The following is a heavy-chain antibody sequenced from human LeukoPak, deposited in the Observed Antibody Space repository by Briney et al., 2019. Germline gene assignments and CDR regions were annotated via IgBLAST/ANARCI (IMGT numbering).Heavy chain of an antibody. CDR2: ISSSSSYI. V-gene: IGHV3-21*01. CDR1: GFTFSSYS. D-gene: IGHD6-19*01. J-gene: IGHJ6*03. Sequence: GGSLRLSCAASGFTFSSYSMNWVRQAPGKGLEWVSSISSSSSYIYYADSVKGRFPIPRDNAEHCLYLQMNSLRAEDTAVYYCARDGAVAGNRGKNYYYYIDFWGKGTTVTVS. CDR3: ARDGAVAGNRGKNYYYYIDF.